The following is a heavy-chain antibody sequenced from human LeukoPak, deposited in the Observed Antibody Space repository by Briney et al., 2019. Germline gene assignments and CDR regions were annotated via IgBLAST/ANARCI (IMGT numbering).Heavy chain of an antibody. CDR3: AGRPAPLRQIGGEVN. J-gene: IGHJ4*02. Sequence: SETLSLTCTVSGGSISSYYWSWIRQPPGKGLEWIGYIYCSGSTNYNPSLKSRVTISVDTSKNQFSLKLSSVTAADTAVYYCAGRPAPLRQIGGEVNWGQGTLVTVSS. CDR2: IYCSGST. CDR1: GGSISSYY. D-gene: IGHD3-16*01. V-gene: IGHV4-59*01.